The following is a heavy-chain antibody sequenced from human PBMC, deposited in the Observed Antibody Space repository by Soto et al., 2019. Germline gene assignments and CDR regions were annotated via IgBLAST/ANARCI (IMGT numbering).Heavy chain of an antibody. V-gene: IGHV1-69*01. CDR2: IIPISGTA. CDR1: GGTFSSYA. D-gene: IGHD2-2*01. Sequence: QVQLVQSGAEVKKPGSSVTVSCKASGGTFSSYAISWVRQAPGQGLEWMGGIIPISGTANYAQKFQGRVTITADESTSTAYMELSSLRSEDTAVYYCARSQGSSTSLEIYYYYYYGMAVWGQGTTVTVSS. CDR3: ARSQGSSTSLEIYYYYYYGMAV. J-gene: IGHJ6*02.